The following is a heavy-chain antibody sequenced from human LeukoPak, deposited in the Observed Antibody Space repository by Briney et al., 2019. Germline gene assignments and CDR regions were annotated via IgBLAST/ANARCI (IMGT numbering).Heavy chain of an antibody. CDR2: ISYDGNNK. CDR1: GFAFSSYA. J-gene: IGHJ4*02. CDR3: ARSIVVVTYLAY. V-gene: IGHV3-30-3*01. D-gene: IGHD2-21*02. Sequence: GGSLRLSCAASGFAFSSYALHWVRQAPGQGLQWVASISYDGNNKYYADSVRGRFTISRDNAKNTLYLQMNSLSTEDTAMYYCARSIVVVTYLAYWGQGTLVTVSS.